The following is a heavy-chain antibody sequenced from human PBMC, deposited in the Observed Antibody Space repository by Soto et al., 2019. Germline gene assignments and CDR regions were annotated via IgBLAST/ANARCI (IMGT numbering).Heavy chain of an antibody. D-gene: IGHD3-3*01. J-gene: IGHJ3*02. CDR1: GFTFSSYA. CDR3: AKDIIGALRFLEWFLAFDI. V-gene: IGHV3-23*01. CDR2: ISGSGGST. Sequence: PGGSLRLSCAASGFTFSSYAMSWVRQAPGKGLEWVSAISGSGGSTYYADSVKGRFTISRDNSKNTLYLQMNSLRAEDTAVYYCAKDIIGALRFLEWFLAFDIWGQGTMVTVSS.